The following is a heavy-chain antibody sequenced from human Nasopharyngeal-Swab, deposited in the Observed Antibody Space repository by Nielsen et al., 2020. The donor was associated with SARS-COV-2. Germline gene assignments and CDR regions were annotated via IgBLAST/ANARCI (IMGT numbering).Heavy chain of an antibody. J-gene: IGHJ4*02. V-gene: IGHV3-21*01. Sequence: GESLKISCAASGFTFSSYSMNWVRQAPGKGLEWVSSISSSSSYIYYADSVKGRFTISRDNANNSLYLQMNSMRAEDTAVYYCARDPPPYCPFEYWGQGTLVTVSS. CDR2: ISSSSSYI. D-gene: IGHD1-26*01. CDR3: ARDPPPYCPFEY. CDR1: GFTFSSYS.